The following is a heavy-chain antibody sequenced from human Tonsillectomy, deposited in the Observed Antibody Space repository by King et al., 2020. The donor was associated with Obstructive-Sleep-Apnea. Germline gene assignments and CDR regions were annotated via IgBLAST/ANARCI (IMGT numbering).Heavy chain of an antibody. Sequence: VQLVESGGGVVQPGRSLRLSCAASGFTFSSYGMHWVRQAPGKGLEWVAVIWYDGSNKYYADSVKGRFTISRDNSKNTLYLQMNSRRAEDTAVYYCAREPVNYYASSGYLGTDYWGQGTLVTVSS. V-gene: IGHV3-33*01. CDR2: IWYDGSNK. CDR1: GFTFSSYG. CDR3: AREPVNYYASSGYLGTDY. J-gene: IGHJ4*02. D-gene: IGHD3-22*01.